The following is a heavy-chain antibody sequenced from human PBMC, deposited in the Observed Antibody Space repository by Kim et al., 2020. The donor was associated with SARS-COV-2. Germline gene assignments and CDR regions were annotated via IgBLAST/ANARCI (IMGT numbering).Heavy chain of an antibody. CDR1: GVSISSYY. V-gene: IGHV4-59*01. CDR2: IYYNGST. Sequence: SETLSLTCTVSGVSISSYYWSWIRQPPGKGLEWIGYIYYNGSTNCNPSLKSRVTISVDMSKNQFSLKLSSVTAADTAVYYCAKGGSAFDIWGQGTMVTVSS. D-gene: IGHD3-10*01. J-gene: IGHJ3*02. CDR3: AKGGSAFDI.